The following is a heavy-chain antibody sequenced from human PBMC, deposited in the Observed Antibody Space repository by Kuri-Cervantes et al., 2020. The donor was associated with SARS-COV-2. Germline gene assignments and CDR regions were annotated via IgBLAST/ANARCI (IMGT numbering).Heavy chain of an antibody. J-gene: IGHJ6*03. CDR1: GYTFTSYD. CDR2: MNPNSGNT. D-gene: IGHD6-6*01. V-gene: IGHV1-8*02. Sequence: ASVKVSCKASGYTFTSYDINWVRQATGQGLAWMGWMNPNSGNTGYAQKFQGRVTMTRNTSVSTAYMELSSLRSEDTAVYYCARLGGAARTGYYYYYYMDVWGKGTTVTVSS. CDR3: ARLGGAARTGYYYYYYMDV.